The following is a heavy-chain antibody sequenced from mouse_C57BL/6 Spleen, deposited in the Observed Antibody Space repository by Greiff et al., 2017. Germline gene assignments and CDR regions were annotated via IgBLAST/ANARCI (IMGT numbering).Heavy chain of an antibody. J-gene: IGHJ2*01. D-gene: IGHD1-1*01. V-gene: IGHV1-55*01. CDR1: GYTFTSYW. CDR3: ARIGYGSSYLDY. Sequence: QVQLQQSGAELVKPGASVKMSCKASGYTFTSYWITWVKQRPGQGLEWIGDIYPGSGSTNYNEKFKSKATLTVDTSSSTAYMQLSSLTSEDSAVYYCARIGYGSSYLDYWGQGTTLTVSS. CDR2: IYPGSGST.